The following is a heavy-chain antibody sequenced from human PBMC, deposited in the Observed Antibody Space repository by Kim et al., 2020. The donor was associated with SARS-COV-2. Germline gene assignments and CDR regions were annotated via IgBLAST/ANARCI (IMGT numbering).Heavy chain of an antibody. CDR2: IYYSGST. D-gene: IGHD3-10*01. CDR3: ARDGRDHYYGSGLNGMDV. CDR1: GGSISSGGYY. J-gene: IGHJ6*02. V-gene: IGHV4-31*03. Sequence: SETLSLTCTVSGGSISSGGYYWSWIRQQPGKGLEWIGYIYYSGSTYYNPSLKSRVTISVDTSQNQFSLKLSSVTAADTAVYYCARDGRDHYYGSGLNGMDVWGQWTTVTVSS.